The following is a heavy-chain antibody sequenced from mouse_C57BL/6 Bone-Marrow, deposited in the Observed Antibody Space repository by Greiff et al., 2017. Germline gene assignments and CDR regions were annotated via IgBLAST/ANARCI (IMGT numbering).Heavy chain of an antibody. CDR1: GYTFTSYW. CDR2: IYHGSGST. D-gene: IGHD2-5*01. CDR3: ARPYYSNYWYFDV. V-gene: IGHV1-55*01. J-gene: IGHJ1*03. Sequence: QVQLQQPGAELVKPGASVKMSCKASGYTFTSYWITWVKQRPGQGLEWIGEIYHGSGSTNSNEKFKSKATLTVDTSSSTAYMQLSSLTSEDSAVYYGARPYYSNYWYFDVWGTGTTVTVSA.